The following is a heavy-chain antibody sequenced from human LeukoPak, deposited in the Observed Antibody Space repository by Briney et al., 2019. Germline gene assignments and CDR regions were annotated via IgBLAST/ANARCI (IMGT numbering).Heavy chain of an antibody. CDR3: ASSVAYGDYSFDY. V-gene: IGHV4-38-2*01. Sequence: SETLSLTCAVSGYSISSGYYWGWIRQPPGKGLEWIGSIYHSGSTYYNPSLKSRVTISVDTSKHQFSLKLSSVTAADTAVYYCASSVAYGDYSFDYWGQGTLVTVSS. D-gene: IGHD4-17*01. J-gene: IGHJ4*02. CDR2: IYHSGST. CDR1: GYSISSGYY.